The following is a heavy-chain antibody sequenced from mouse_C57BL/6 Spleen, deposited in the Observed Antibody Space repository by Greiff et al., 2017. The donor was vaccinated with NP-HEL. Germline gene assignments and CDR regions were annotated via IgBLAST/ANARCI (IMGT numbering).Heavy chain of an antibody. D-gene: IGHD4-1*01. V-gene: IGHV7-3*03. CDR1: GFNFTDSY. CDR3: ATDWDARY. Sequence: EVLLVQPGGGLVQPGGSLSLSCAASGFNFTDSYMRWVRQPPGNGLAWLGFIRNKANGYTSEYSASVKGRCTISREISQSIRYLQMNALGAEDSATYYCATDWDARYWGQGTTLTVSS. J-gene: IGHJ2*01. CDR2: IRNKANGYTS.